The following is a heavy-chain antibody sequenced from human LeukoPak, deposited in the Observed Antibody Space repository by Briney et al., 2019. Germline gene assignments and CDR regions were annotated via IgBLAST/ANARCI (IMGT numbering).Heavy chain of an antibody. CDR2: INPNSGGT. CDR1: GYTFTGYY. Sequence: ASVKVSCKASGYTFTGYYMHWVRQAPGQGLEWMGWINPNSGGTNYAQKFQGRVTMTRDTSISTAYMELSRLRSDDTAVYYCARDLVLYDSSGYYMSDAFDIWGQGTMVTVSS. D-gene: IGHD3-22*01. V-gene: IGHV1-2*02. J-gene: IGHJ3*02. CDR3: ARDLVLYDSSGYYMSDAFDI.